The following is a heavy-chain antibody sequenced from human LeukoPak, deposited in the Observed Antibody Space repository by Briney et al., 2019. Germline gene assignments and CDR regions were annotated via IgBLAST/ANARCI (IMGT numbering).Heavy chain of an antibody. CDR2: LSWHGDK. V-gene: IGHV2-5*01. J-gene: IGHJ4*02. CDR1: GFSLPTLAVG. CDR3: ARPGYSSSWYKGGEDY. Sequence: SGPTLVNPTPTHTLTFTFSGFSLPTLAVGVGWIRQPPGKALEWLSLLSWHGDKRFSTSLKTRLTITTDTSKNQVVLTMTNMDPVDTATYYCARPGYSSSWYKGGEDYWGQGTLVTVSS. D-gene: IGHD6-13*01.